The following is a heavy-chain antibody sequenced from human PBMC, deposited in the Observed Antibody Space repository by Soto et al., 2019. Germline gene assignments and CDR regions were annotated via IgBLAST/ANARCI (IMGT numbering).Heavy chain of an antibody. Sequence: TSETLSLTCAVSGYSISSGYYWGWIRQPPGKGLEWIGSIYHSGSTYYNPSLKSRVTISVDTSKNQFSLKLSSVTAADAAVYYCARVEVVVVPAAIPLTYNWFDPWGQGTLVTVSS. CDR3: ARVEVVVVPAAIPLTYNWFDP. D-gene: IGHD2-2*01. CDR1: GYSISSGYY. V-gene: IGHV4-38-2*01. J-gene: IGHJ5*02. CDR2: IYHSGST.